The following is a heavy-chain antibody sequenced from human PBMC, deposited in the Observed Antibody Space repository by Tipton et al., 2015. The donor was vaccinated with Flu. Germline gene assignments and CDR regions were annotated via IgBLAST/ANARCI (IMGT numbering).Heavy chain of an antibody. J-gene: IGHJ4*02. CDR2: IYTHVNT. CDR1: GDSISSGSYY. Sequence: TLSLTCTVSGDSISSGSYYWSWIRQPAGKGLEWIGRIYTHVNTNYNPSLKSRVTIAVDTSKNHFSRKLSSVTVADTAVYFFGRAPIGTYGSGSYYNIWGQGPLVTVSS. CDR3: GRAPIGTYGSGSYYNI. D-gene: IGHD3-10*01. V-gene: IGHV4-61*02.